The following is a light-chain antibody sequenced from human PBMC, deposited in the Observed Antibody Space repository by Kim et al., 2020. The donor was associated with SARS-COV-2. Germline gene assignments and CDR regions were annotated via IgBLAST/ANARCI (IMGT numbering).Light chain of an antibody. CDR1: HGVSTAC. V-gene: IGKV3-20*01. CDR3: QQYGIA. CDR2: ATS. J-gene: IGKJ3*01. Sequence: LPLSPAAPASRACRTSHGVSTACFAYHPQKPRQAPRRATSATSKRTPGIPNRFRCSASWTDFTLTISRLEPADFDFHYCQQYGIAFGPGTKVDIK.